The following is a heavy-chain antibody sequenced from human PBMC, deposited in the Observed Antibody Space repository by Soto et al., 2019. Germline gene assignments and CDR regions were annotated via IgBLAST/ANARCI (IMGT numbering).Heavy chain of an antibody. Sequence: EVQLVESGGCLVTPGGSLRLSCAASGFTFSRYSINWVRQPPGKGLEWVSSISSSSSYIYYSDSVKGRFTIHSDNAKNSLYLQRQSLRAEATAGYYYARVTGSSRRSYCDYWGQGTLVTVSS. D-gene: IGHD6-19*01. J-gene: IGHJ4*02. CDR2: ISSSSSYI. CDR1: GFTFSRYS. V-gene: IGHV3-21*01. CDR3: ARVTGSSRRSYCDY.